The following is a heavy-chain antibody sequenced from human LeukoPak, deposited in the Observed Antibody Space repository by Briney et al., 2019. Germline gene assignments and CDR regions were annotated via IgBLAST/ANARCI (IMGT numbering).Heavy chain of an antibody. J-gene: IGHJ4*02. CDR1: GFIFSSYS. Sequence: PGGSLRLSCAASGFIFSSYSMNWVRQAPGKGLEWVSSISSSSSYIYYADSVKGRFTISRDNAKNSLYLQMNSLRAEDTAVYYCARDLGISGYDFWSGYYLKESANYFDYWGQGTLVTVSS. CDR2: ISSSSSYI. V-gene: IGHV3-21*01. D-gene: IGHD3-3*01. CDR3: ARDLGISGYDFWSGYYLKESANYFDY.